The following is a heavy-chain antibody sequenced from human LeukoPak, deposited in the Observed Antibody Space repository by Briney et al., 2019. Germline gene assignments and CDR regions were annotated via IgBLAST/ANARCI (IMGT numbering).Heavy chain of an antibody. D-gene: IGHD3-9*01. J-gene: IGHJ4*02. CDR2: INSDGSST. CDR1: GFTFSRYW. Sequence: SGGSLRLSCAASGFTFSRYWMHWVRQAPGKGLVWVSLINSDGSSTSYADSVKGRITISRDNAKNTLYLQMNSLRAEDTAVYYCATLRYFDWSDYWGQGNLVTVSS. V-gene: IGHV3-74*01. CDR3: ATLRYFDWSDY.